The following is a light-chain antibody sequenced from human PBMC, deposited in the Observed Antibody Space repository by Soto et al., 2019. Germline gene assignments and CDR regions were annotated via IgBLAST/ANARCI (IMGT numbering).Light chain of an antibody. J-gene: IGKJ2*01. V-gene: IGKV3-20*01. CDR3: QRYGSSPLYT. Sequence: EIGLRQSPGTMSLSPGERDTLSCGASQSVSRSFLGWYQQKPGQAPRLLIYGASSRATGIPDRFSGSGSGTDFTLTISRLEPEDFAVYYCQRYGSSPLYTFGQGTKLEIK. CDR1: QSVSRSF. CDR2: GAS.